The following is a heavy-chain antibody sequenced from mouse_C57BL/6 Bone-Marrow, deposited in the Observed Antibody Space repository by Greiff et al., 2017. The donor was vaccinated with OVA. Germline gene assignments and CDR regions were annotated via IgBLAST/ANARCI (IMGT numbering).Heavy chain of an antibody. V-gene: IGHV5-4*01. CDR3: AREYYGFEGYFDG. CDR1: GFTFSSYA. J-gene: IGHJ1*03. Sequence: EVKLVESGGGLVKPGGSLKLSCAASGFTFSSYAMSWVRQTPEKRLEWVATISDGGSYTYYPDNVQGRFTISRDKAKNNLYLQMSHLKSEDTAMYYCAREYYGFEGYFDGWGTGTTVTVSS. CDR2: ISDGGSYT. D-gene: IGHD1-2*01.